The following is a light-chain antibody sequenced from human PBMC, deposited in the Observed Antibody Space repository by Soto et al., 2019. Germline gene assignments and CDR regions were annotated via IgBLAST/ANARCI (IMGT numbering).Light chain of an antibody. CDR3: QQYNNRPHT. CDR1: QSVSSD. J-gene: IGKJ4*02. V-gene: IGKV3D-15*01. CDR2: GTS. Sequence: EIVMTQSPATLSVSPGERATLSCRASQSVSSDLAWYQQKPGQAPRLLIYGTSTRATGIPASFSGSGSGTELTITIMRRKSEDVAFYYCQQYNNRPHTFGGGTKVDIK.